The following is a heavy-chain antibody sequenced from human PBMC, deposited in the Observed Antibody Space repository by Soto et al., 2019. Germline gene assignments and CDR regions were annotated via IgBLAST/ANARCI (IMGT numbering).Heavy chain of an antibody. V-gene: IGHV1-18*01. Sequence: GASVKVSCKASGYTFTSYGISWVRQAPGQGLEWMGWISAYNGNTNCAQKLQGRVTMTTDTSTSTAYMELRSLRSDDTAVYYCARRYCTNGVCSKGKNWFDPWGQGTLVTVSS. J-gene: IGHJ5*02. D-gene: IGHD2-8*01. CDR2: ISAYNGNT. CDR3: ARRYCTNGVCSKGKNWFDP. CDR1: GYTFTSYG.